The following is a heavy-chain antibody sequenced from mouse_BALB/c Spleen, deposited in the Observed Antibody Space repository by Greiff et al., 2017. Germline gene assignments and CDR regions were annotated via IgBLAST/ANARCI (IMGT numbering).Heavy chain of an antibody. V-gene: IGHV1-9*01. CDR1: GYTFSSYW. CDR3: ASSLAYYGNPYAMDY. D-gene: IGHD2-10*01. Sequence: QVQLQQSGAELMKPGASVKISCKATGYTFSSYWIEWVKQRPGHGLEWIGEILPGSGSTNYNEKFKGKATFTADTSSNTAYMQLSSLTSEDSAVYYCASSLAYYGNPYAMDYRGQGTSVTGSS. CDR2: ILPGSGST. J-gene: IGHJ4*01.